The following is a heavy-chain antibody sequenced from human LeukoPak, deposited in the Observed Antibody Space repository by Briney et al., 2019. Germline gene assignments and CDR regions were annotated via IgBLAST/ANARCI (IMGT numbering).Heavy chain of an antibody. V-gene: IGHV1-8*03. CDR2: MNPNSGST. Sequence: ASVKVSCKASGYTFTSYDINWVRQATGQGLEWMGWMNPNSGSTGYAQKFQGRVTITRNTSISTAFMELSGLRSEDTAVYYCARGRSTGYPYYFEYWGQGTLVTVSS. CDR3: ARGRSTGYPYYFEY. CDR1: GYTFTSYD. D-gene: IGHD5-12*01. J-gene: IGHJ4*02.